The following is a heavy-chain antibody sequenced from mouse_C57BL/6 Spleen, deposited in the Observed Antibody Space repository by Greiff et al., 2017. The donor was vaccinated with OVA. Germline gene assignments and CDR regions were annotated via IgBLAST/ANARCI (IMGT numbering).Heavy chain of an antibody. V-gene: IGHV1-55*01. J-gene: IGHJ3*01. D-gene: IGHD1-1*01. CDR2: IYPGSGST. CDR1: GYTFTSYW. Sequence: QVQLQQPGAELVKPGASVKMSCKASGYTFTSYWITWVKQRPGQGLEWIGDIYPGSGSTNYNEKFTGKATLTVDNSSSTAYMQLSSLTSEDSAVYYCARSGYYGSSYPWFAYWGQGTLVTVSA. CDR3: ARSGYYGSSYPWFAY.